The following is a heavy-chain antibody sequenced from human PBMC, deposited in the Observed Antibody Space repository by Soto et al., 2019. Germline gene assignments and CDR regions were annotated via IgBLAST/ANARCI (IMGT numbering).Heavy chain of an antibody. J-gene: IGHJ2*01. CDR2: IYHNGNT. CDR1: GVSIRSYF. D-gene: IGHD4-17*01. CDR3: AVPGPAGV. V-gene: IGHV4-59*01. Sequence: QVQLQASGPGLVKPSETLSLTCSVSGVSIRSYFWSWIRQAPGKKMEWIGYIYHNGNTNYNPSFKSRVTLSVDTSNNQLSLRLKSVTAADAAVYYCAVPGPAGVWGRGTRVNVSS.